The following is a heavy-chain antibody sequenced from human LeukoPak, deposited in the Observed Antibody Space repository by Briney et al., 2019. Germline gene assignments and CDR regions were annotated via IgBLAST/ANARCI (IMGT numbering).Heavy chain of an antibody. CDR2: ISSSSSYI. CDR1: GFTFSSYS. V-gene: IGHV3-21*01. D-gene: IGHD3-3*01. J-gene: IGHJ3*02. Sequence: GSLRLSCAASGFTFSSYSMNWVRQAPGKGLEWVSSISSSSSYIYYADSVKGRFTISRDNAKNSLYLQMNSLRAEDTAVYYCARDSGPDRNTIFGVAGPDAFDIWGQGTMVTVSS. CDR3: ARDSGPDRNTIFGVAGPDAFDI.